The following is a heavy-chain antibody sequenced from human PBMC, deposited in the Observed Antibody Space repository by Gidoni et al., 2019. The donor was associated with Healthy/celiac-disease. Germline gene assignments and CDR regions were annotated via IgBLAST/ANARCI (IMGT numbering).Heavy chain of an antibody. V-gene: IGHV3-21*01. Sequence: EVQLVESGGGLVKPGGSLRLSCAASGFTFSSYSMNWVRQAPGKGLEWVSSISSSSSYIYYADSVKGRFTISRDNAKNSLYLQMNSLRAEDTAVYYCARVPYDILTGESDYWGQGTLVTVSS. CDR2: ISSSSSYI. CDR3: ARVPYDILTGESDY. CDR1: GFTFSSYS. D-gene: IGHD3-9*01. J-gene: IGHJ4*02.